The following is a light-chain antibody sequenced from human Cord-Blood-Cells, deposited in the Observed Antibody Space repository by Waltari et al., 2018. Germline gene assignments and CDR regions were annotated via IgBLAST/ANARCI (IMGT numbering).Light chain of an antibody. CDR2: GAS. V-gene: IGKV3-20*01. Sequence: EIVLTQSPGPLSLSPGERATLSCRASQSVSSSYFAWYQQKPGQAPRLLIYGASSRATGIPDRFSGSGSGTDFTRTISRLEPEDFAVYYCQQYGSSPWTFGQGTKVEIQ. CDR1: QSVSSSY. J-gene: IGKJ1*01. CDR3: QQYGSSPWT.